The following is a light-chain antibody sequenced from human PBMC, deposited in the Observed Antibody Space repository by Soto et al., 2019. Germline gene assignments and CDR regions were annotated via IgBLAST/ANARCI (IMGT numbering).Light chain of an antibody. V-gene: IGKV1-27*01. J-gene: IGKJ1*01. Sequence: DIQMTQSPSSLSASVGDRVTITCRASQGISSYLAWYQQQPGKVPKLLIYAASTLQSGVPSRFSGSGSGTDFTLTISSLQPEDVATYYCQKYNSAPQTFDQGTKVEIQ. CDR2: AAS. CDR1: QGISSY. CDR3: QKYNSAPQT.